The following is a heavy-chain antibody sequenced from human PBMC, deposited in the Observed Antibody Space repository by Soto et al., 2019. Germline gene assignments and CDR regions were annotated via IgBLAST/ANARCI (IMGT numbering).Heavy chain of an antibody. CDR2: IYYSGST. V-gene: IGHV4-31*03. CDR1: GGSISSGGYY. J-gene: IGHJ6*02. CDR3: YMYYDFWSGYPFPSGMDV. Sequence: PSETLSLTCTVSGGSISSGGYYWSWIRQHPGKGLEWIGYIYYSGSTYYNPSLKSRVTISVDTSKNQFSLKLSSVTAADTAVYYCYMYYDFWSGYPFPSGMDVWGQGPTVTVSS. D-gene: IGHD3-3*01.